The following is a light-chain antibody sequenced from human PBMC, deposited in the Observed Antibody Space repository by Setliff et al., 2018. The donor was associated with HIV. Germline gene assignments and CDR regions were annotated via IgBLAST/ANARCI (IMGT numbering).Light chain of an antibody. CDR2: DTS. CDR3: FLSYSGARRV. CDR1: TGAVTSGHY. J-gene: IGLJ3*02. V-gene: IGLV7-46*01. Sequence: QAVVTQAPSLTVSPGGTVTLTCGSSTGAVTSGHYPYWFQQKPGQAPRTLIYDTSNKHSWTPARFSGSLLGGKAALTLSGAQPEDEAAYYCFLSYSGARRVVGGGTKVTVL.